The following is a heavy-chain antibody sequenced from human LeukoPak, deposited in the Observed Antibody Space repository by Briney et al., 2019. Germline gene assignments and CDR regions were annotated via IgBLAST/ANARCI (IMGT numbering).Heavy chain of an antibody. CDR2: IYTSGST. Sequence: SETLSLTCTVSGGSLSSDYWSWIRQPAGKGLEWIGRIYTSGSTNYNTSLTSRVTMSVDTSKNQFSLKLSSVTAADTAVYYCARGDRARIVATIGYFDYWGQGTLVTVSS. V-gene: IGHV4-4*07. D-gene: IGHD5-12*01. CDR1: GGSLSSDY. CDR3: ARGDRARIVATIGYFDY. J-gene: IGHJ4*02.